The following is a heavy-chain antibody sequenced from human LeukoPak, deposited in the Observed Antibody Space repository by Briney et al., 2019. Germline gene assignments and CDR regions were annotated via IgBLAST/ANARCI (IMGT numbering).Heavy chain of an antibody. J-gene: IGHJ5*02. D-gene: IGHD1-26*01. CDR2: IDPKSGDT. CDR3: ARDNGVGATTVWFDP. CDR1: GYTFTGHY. Sequence: PSVKVSCKASGYTFTGHYMHWVRQAPGQGLEWMGRIDPKSGDTNYAQKFQGRVTLTRDTSISTAYMELNRLRSDDTAVYYCARDNGVGATTVWFDPWGQGTLVTVSS. V-gene: IGHV1-2*06.